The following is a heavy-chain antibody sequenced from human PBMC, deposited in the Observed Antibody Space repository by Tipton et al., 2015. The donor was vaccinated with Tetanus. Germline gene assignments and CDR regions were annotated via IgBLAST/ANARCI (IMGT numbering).Heavy chain of an antibody. V-gene: IGHV1-18*01. Sequence: QLVQSGAEVKKPGASVKVSCKASGYTFSKYGISWVRQAPGQGLEWMGWIDTDNAKANFAQRFQDRVTMTTDASSSTVYMELRSLRSDDTAVYYCARDRHSYESSGYYLFDNWGQGTLVTVSA. CDR3: ARDRHSYESSGYYLFDN. CDR2: IDTDNAKA. CDR1: GYTFSKYG. D-gene: IGHD3-22*01. J-gene: IGHJ4*02.